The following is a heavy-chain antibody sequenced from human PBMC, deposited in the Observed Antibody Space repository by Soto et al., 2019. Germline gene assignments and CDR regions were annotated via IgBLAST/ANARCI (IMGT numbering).Heavy chain of an antibody. J-gene: IGHJ4*02. Sequence: QMQLVQSGPEVKKPGTSVKVSCKAFGFTFSISAVQWVRHARGQLLEGIGWIGVGSGATNYAQKFQERVNITRDTSTSTVYMELSSLKSDDTAVYYCAADSDCSSTSCYSRWRAFDLWGQGTQVTVSS. V-gene: IGHV1-58*01. CDR3: AADSDCSSTSCYSRWRAFDL. D-gene: IGHD2-2*01. CDR1: GFTFSISA. CDR2: IGVGSGAT.